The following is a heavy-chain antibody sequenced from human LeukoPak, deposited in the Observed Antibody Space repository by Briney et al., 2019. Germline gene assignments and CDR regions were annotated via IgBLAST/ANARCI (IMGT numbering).Heavy chain of an antibody. CDR3: AKSPGYWALDY. Sequence: GSLRLSCAASGFTYSSGLTWVRQAPGKGLEWVSSISGSGDHTFYADSVKGRSTTSIDISRNTLYLQMHSLRAEDTAVYYCAKSPGYWALDYWGQGALVTVSS. CDR2: ISGSGDHT. CDR1: GFTYSSG. J-gene: IGHJ4*02. V-gene: IGHV3-23*01. D-gene: IGHD2-8*02.